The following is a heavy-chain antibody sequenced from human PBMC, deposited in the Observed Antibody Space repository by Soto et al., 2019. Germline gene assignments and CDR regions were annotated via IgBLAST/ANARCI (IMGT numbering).Heavy chain of an antibody. J-gene: IGHJ3*02. CDR3: ARDMRDGYNFGYAFDI. CDR1: GFTFSSYG. D-gene: IGHD5-12*01. CDR2: IWYDGSNK. V-gene: IGHV3-33*01. Sequence: GGSLSLSCAASGFTFSSYGMHWVRQAPGKGLEWVAVIWYDGSNKDYADSVKGRFTISRDNSKNTLYLQMNSLRAEDTAVYYCARDMRDGYNFGYAFDIWGQGTMVTVSS.